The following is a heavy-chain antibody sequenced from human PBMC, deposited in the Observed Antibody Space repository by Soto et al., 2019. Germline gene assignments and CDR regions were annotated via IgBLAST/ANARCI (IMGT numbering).Heavy chain of an antibody. V-gene: IGHV4-39*01. J-gene: IGHJ4*02. CDR2: IYYSGST. Sequence: SETLSLTCTVSGGSISSSSYYWGWVRQPPGKGLEWIGSIYYSGSTYYNPSLKSRVTISVDTSKNQFSLKLSSVTAADTAVYYCASVAKQWLVTLRSPFDYWGQGTLVTVSS. CDR1: GGSISSSSYY. D-gene: IGHD6-19*01. CDR3: ASVAKQWLVTLRSPFDY.